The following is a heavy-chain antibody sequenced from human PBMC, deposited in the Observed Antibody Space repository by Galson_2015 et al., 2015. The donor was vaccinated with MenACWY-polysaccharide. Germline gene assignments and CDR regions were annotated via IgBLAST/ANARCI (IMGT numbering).Heavy chain of an antibody. CDR2: ITWNGVTT. D-gene: IGHD2-2*01. CDR3: ARRGRYCSTSRCYALWDFDL. J-gene: IGHJ2*01. CDR1: GFTFGDYG. V-gene: IGHV3-20*01. Sequence: SLRLSCAASGFTFGDYGMNWVRQAPGKGLEWVSSITWNGVTTGYADSVKGRFTISRDDAKNSLYLQMHSLRAEDTALYHCARRGRYCSTSRCYALWDFDLWGRGTLVTVSS.